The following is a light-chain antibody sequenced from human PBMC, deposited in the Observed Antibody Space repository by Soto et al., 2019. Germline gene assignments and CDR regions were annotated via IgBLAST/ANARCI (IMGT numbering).Light chain of an antibody. CDR1: SSDVGSYNL. J-gene: IGLJ1*01. CDR3: CSYARGSTYV. CDR2: EGS. V-gene: IGLV2-23*01. Sequence: QSALTQPASVSGSPGQSITISCTGTSSDVGSYNLVSWYQQHPGKAPKLVIYEGSKRPSGVSNRFSGSKSGNTASLTISGLQAEDEADYYCCSYARGSTYVFGTGTKV.